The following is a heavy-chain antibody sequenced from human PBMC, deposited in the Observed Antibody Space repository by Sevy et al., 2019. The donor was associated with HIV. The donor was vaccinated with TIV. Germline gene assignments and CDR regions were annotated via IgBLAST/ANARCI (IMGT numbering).Heavy chain of an antibody. CDR2: IKSKTYGGTT. J-gene: IGHJ4*02. CDR1: GFTFGDYA. Sequence: GSLRLSCIASGFTFGDYAMSWFRQAPGKGLEWVGFIKSKTYGGTTEYAASVKGRFIISRDDSKNIAYLQMNSLKTEDTAVYYCTRDLYGSGWFYFDYWGQGTLVTVSS. D-gene: IGHD6-19*01. V-gene: IGHV3-49*03. CDR3: TRDLYGSGWFYFDY.